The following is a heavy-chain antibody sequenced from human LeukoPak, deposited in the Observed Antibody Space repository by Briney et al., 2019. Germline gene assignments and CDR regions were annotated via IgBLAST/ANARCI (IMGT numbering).Heavy chain of an antibody. CDR2: IRHSGSTI. CDR3: ARHLRDSRVWFDP. V-gene: IGHV3-48*03. Sequence: GGSLRLSCAASGFTLSSYGMNWVRQAPGKGLEWVSYIRHSGSTICYADSVKGRFTISRDNAKNSLFLQMNNLRAEDTAVYYCARHLRDSRVWFDPWGQGTLVTVSS. J-gene: IGHJ5*02. CDR1: GFTLSSYG. D-gene: IGHD3/OR15-3a*01.